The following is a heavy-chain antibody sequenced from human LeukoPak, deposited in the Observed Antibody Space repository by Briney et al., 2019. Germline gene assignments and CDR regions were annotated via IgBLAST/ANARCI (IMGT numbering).Heavy chain of an antibody. D-gene: IGHD3-22*01. Sequence: ASVKVSCKASGYTLTSYGISWVRQAPGQGLEWMGWISAYNGNTNYAQKLQGRVTMTTDTSTSTAYMELRSLRSDDTAVYYCARDRGYYDSSGYYFNYFDYWGQGTLVTVSS. CDR3: ARDRGYYDSSGYYFNYFDY. J-gene: IGHJ4*02. CDR1: GYTLTSYG. CDR2: ISAYNGNT. V-gene: IGHV1-18*01.